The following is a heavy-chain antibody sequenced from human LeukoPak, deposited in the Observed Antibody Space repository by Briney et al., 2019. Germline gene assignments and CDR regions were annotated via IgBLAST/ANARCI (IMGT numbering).Heavy chain of an antibody. Sequence: PSETLSLTCTVSGDSISSYYWSWIRQPAGKGLEWIGRIYASGTTNYNPSLKSRVTMSVDTSKNEFSLNLISETAADTAVFYCARQGMGDHRVFDYWGQGTLVTVSP. CDR1: GDSISSYY. V-gene: IGHV4-4*07. D-gene: IGHD2-21*02. CDR3: ARQGMGDHRVFDY. CDR2: IYASGTT. J-gene: IGHJ4*02.